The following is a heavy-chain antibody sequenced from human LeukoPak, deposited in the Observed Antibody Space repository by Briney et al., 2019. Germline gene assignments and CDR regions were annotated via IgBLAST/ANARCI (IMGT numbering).Heavy chain of an antibody. CDR1: GFSFSDAW. CDR2: IKSKTDGGTT. D-gene: IGHD3-3*01. V-gene: IGHV3-15*01. CDR3: TTARITIFGVVIPDAFDI. J-gene: IGHJ3*02. Sequence: GGSLRLSCAASGFSFSDAWMSWVRQAPGKGLEWVGRIKSKTDGGTTDYGAPVKGRFTISRDDSKNTLYLQMNSLKTEDTAVYYCTTARITIFGVVIPDAFDIWGQGTMVTVSS.